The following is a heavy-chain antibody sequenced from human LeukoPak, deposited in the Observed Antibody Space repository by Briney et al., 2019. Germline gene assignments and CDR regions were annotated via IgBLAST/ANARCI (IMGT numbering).Heavy chain of an antibody. V-gene: IGHV4-59*01. J-gene: IGHJ6*03. CDR3: ARTPVPAAISYYYYMDV. Sequence: SETLSLTCTVSGGSISSYYWSWIRQPPGKGLEWIGYIYYSGSTNYNPSLKSRVTTSVDTSKNQFSLKLSSVTAADTAVYYCARTPVPAAISYYYYMDVWGKGTTVTISS. CDR2: IYYSGST. D-gene: IGHD2-2*01. CDR1: GGSISSYY.